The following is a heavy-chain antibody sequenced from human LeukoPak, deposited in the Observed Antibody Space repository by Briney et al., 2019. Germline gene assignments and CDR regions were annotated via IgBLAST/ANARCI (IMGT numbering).Heavy chain of an antibody. V-gene: IGHV1-2*02. CDR2: INPNSGGT. Sequence: ASVKVSCKASGYTFTSYYMHWVRQAPGQGLEWMGWINPNSGGTNYAQKFQGRVTMTRDTSISTAYMELSRLRSDDTAVYYCARLDVVVPAAMLDYWGQGTLVTVSS. CDR3: ARLDVVVPAAMLDY. J-gene: IGHJ4*02. CDR1: GYTFTSYY. D-gene: IGHD2-2*01.